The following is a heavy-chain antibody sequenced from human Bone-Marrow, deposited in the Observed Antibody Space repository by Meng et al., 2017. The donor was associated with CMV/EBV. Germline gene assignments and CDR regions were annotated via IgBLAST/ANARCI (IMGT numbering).Heavy chain of an antibody. Sequence: SETLSLTCTVSGGSISSSSYYWGWIRQPPGKGLEWIGSIYYSGSTYYNPSLKSRVTISVDTSKNQFSLKLSSVTAADTAVYYCASQIKLDYGMDVWGQGTTVTVSS. CDR2: IYYSGST. CDR1: GGSISSSSYY. V-gene: IGHV4-39*07. J-gene: IGHJ6*02. CDR3: ASQIKLDYGMDV.